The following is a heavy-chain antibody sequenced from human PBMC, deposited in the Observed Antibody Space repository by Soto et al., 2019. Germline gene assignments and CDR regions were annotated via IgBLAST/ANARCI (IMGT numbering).Heavy chain of an antibody. CDR3: ARGVATSSRSSLVY. CDR2: ILHSGST. J-gene: IGHJ4*02. V-gene: IGHV4-59*01. Sequence: SETLSLTCTVSGGSISSYYWTWIRQPPGKGLEWIGYILHSGSTNYNPSLKTRVTMSLDTSKNQFSLRLSSVSAADTAVYYCARGVATSSRSSLVYWGQGTVVTVSS. CDR1: GGSISSYY. D-gene: IGHD6-6*01.